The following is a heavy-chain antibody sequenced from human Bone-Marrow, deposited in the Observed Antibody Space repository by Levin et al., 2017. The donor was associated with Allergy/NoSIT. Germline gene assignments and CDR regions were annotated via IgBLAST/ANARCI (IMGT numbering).Heavy chain of an antibody. Sequence: GESLKISCAASGFTFSSYSMNWVRQAPGKGLEWVSSISSSSSYIYYADSVKGRFTISRDNAKNSLYLQMNSLRAEDTAVYYCARVDTAMATDTMVRGVIGFSPPVFIYYYGMDVWGQGTTVTVSS. CDR3: ARVDTAMATDTMVRGVIGFSPPVFIYYYGMDV. J-gene: IGHJ6*02. CDR1: GFTFSSYS. D-gene: IGHD3-10*01. CDR2: ISSSSSYI. V-gene: IGHV3-21*01.